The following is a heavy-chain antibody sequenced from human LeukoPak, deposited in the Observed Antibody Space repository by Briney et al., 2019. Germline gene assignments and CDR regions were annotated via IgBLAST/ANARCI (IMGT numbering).Heavy chain of an antibody. Sequence: ASVKVSCKASGYTFTSNYIHWVRQAPGQGLEWMGMIYPRDGSTSYAQKFQGRVTMTRDTSTSTVYMELSSLRSEDTAVYYCARKSRIAARPFDYWGQGTLVTVSS. CDR1: GYTFTSNY. J-gene: IGHJ4*02. CDR2: IYPRDGST. V-gene: IGHV1-46*01. CDR3: ARKSRIAARPFDY. D-gene: IGHD6-6*01.